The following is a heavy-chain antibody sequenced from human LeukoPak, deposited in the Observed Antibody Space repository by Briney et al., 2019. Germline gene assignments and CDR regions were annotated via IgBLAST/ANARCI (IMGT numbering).Heavy chain of an antibody. Sequence: ASVKVSCQVSGFDLTHYGISWVRQAPGQGLDWMGWISFHNGNTLYAQKFQERLTVTTDKATRTAYMELKSLTSDDTALYYCARVTYYYGSGREDGFDYWGQGTLVTVSS. V-gene: IGHV1-18*01. CDR1: GFDLTHYG. CDR3: ARVTYYYGSGREDGFDY. D-gene: IGHD3-10*01. J-gene: IGHJ4*02. CDR2: ISFHNGNT.